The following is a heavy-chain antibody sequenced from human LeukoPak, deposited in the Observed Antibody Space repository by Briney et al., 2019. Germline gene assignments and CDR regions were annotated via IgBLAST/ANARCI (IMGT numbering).Heavy chain of an antibody. CDR2: INPSGGST. CDR3: ARDVPYSSGWSYYYYYGMDV. Sequence: ASVKVSCKASGYTFTSYYMHWVRQAPGQGLEWMGIINPSGGSTSYAQKFQGRVNMTRDTSTSTVYMELSSLRSEDTAVYYCARDVPYSSGWSYYYYYGMDVWGQGTTVTVSS. V-gene: IGHV1-46*01. J-gene: IGHJ6*02. CDR1: GYTFTSYY. D-gene: IGHD6-19*01.